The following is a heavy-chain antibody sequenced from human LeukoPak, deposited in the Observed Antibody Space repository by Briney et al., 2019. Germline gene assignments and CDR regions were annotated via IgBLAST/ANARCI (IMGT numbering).Heavy chain of an antibody. D-gene: IGHD5-12*01. V-gene: IGHV3-11*06. CDR1: GFTFSDYY. CDR2: ISSSSSYT. J-gene: IGHJ4*02. Sequence: GGSLRLACAASGFTFSDYYMSWIRQAPGKGLEWVSYISSSSSYTNYADSVKGRFTISRDNAKNSLYPQMNSLRAEDTAVYYCARDMGSGYDPEPGTSTDYWGQGTLVTVSS. CDR3: ARDMGSGYDPEPGTSTDY.